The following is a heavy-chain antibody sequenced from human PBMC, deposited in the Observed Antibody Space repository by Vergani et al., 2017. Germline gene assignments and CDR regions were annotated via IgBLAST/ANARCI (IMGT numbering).Heavy chain of an antibody. CDR1: GGSINSHNYY. D-gene: IGHD2-15*01. CDR2: IHTSGST. Sequence: QVQLQESGPGLVKPSQTLSLTCTVSGGSINSHNYYWSWIRPPAGKGLEWLGRIHTSGSTNYTPSLKSRVTMSEDTSKNLFSLNLTSVTAADTAVYFCARGSCLGGSCYMPLFDYWGQGILVTVSS. V-gene: IGHV4-61*02. J-gene: IGHJ4*02. CDR3: ARGSCLGGSCYMPLFDY.